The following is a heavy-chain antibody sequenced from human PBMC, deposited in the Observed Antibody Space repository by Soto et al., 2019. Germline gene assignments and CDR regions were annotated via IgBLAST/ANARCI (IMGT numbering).Heavy chain of an antibody. V-gene: IGHV1-69*02. CDR2: IIPVLGIT. CDR1: GGTFSSYP. Sequence: QVQLVQSGAEVKKPGSSVKVSCKASGGTFSSYPISWVRQAPGQGLEWMGRIIPVLGITNYAQKFQGRVTITADKSTSAAYMELSSLRSEDTAVYYCARALVSDYDTDYWGQGTLVTVSS. CDR3: ARALVSDYDTDY. D-gene: IGHD5-12*01. J-gene: IGHJ4*02.